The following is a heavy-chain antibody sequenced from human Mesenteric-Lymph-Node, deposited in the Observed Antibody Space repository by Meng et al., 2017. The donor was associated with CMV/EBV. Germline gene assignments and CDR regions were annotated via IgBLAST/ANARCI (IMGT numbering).Heavy chain of an antibody. D-gene: IGHD3-3*01. CDR3: ARDGMGFFGVVTLVYYYGMDV. CDR2: ISAYNGNT. V-gene: IGHV1-18*01. J-gene: IGHJ6*02. CDR1: GYTFTSYG. Sequence: ASVKVSCKASGYTFTSYGISWVRQAPGQGLEWMGWISAYNGNTNYAQKLQGRVTMTTDTSTSTAYMELRSLRSDDTAVYYCARDGMGFFGVVTLVYYYGMDVWGQGTTVTVSS.